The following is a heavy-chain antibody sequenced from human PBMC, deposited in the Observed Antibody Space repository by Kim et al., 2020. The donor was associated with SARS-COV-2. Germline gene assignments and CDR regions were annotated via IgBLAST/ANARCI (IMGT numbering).Heavy chain of an antibody. Sequence: GGSLRLSCAASGFTFSSYGMHWVRQAPGKGLEWVAVISYDGSNKYYADSVKGRFTISRDNSKNTLYLQMNSLRAEDTAVYYCAKQAYDSSGYYPGYWGQGTLVTVSS. D-gene: IGHD3-22*01. CDR2: ISYDGSNK. J-gene: IGHJ4*02. CDR1: GFTFSSYG. CDR3: AKQAYDSSGYYPGY. V-gene: IGHV3-30*18.